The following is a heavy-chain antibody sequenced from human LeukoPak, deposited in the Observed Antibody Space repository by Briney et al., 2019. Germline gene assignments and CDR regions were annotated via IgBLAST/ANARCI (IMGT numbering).Heavy chain of an antibody. CDR3: ARARYDFWSGYYTNGGYYFDY. Sequence: PSETLSLTCSVSGGSIRSSSYYWGWIRQPPGKGLEWIGSIYYSGSTYYNSSLKSRVTISVDASKNQFSLKLSSVTAADTAVYYCARARYDFWSGYYTNGGYYFDYWGQGTLVTVSS. CDR1: GGSIRSSSYY. CDR2: IYYSGST. V-gene: IGHV4-39*07. D-gene: IGHD3-3*01. J-gene: IGHJ4*02.